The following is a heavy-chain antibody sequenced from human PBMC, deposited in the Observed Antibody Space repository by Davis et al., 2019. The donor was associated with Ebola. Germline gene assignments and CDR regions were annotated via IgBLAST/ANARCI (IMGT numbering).Heavy chain of an antibody. Sequence: GESLKISCTASGFSFSSYPMSWVRQAPGKGLQWVSSISDSGGSTYYADSVKGRFTISRDNSKNTLYLQMNSLRAEDTAIYYCAKGNQAGYPTTFDYWGQGTLVTVSS. D-gene: IGHD3-9*01. CDR3: AKGNQAGYPTTFDY. J-gene: IGHJ4*02. CDR2: ISDSGGST. V-gene: IGHV3-23*01. CDR1: GFSFSSYP.